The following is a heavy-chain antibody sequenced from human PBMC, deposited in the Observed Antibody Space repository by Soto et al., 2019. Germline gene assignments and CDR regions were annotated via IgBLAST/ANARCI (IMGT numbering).Heavy chain of an antibody. D-gene: IGHD2-2*01. Sequence: GGSLRLSCAASGFTFSDYYMSWIRQAPGKGLEWVSYISSSSSYTNYADSVKGRFTISRDNAKNSLYLQMNSLRAEDTAVYYCARAGGIVVVPAVSYHHYGMAVWAQGTTVPVSS. CDR2: ISSSSSYT. CDR3: ARAGGIVVVPAVSYHHYGMAV. V-gene: IGHV3-11*05. CDR1: GFTFSDYY. J-gene: IGHJ6*02.